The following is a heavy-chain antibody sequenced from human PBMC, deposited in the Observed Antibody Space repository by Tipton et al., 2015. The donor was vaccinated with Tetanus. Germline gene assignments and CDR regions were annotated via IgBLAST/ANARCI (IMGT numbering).Heavy chain of an antibody. CDR1: GGSVSSGSYY. D-gene: IGHD1-26*01. Sequence: LRLSCTVSGGSVSSGSYYWSWIRQPPGKGLEWIGYIYYSGSTNYNPSLKSRVTISVDTSKNQFSLKLSSVTAADTAVYYCARGKSSSGSYYGGDYWGQGTLVTVSS. CDR2: IYYSGST. J-gene: IGHJ4*02. V-gene: IGHV4-61*01. CDR3: ARGKSSSGSYYGGDY.